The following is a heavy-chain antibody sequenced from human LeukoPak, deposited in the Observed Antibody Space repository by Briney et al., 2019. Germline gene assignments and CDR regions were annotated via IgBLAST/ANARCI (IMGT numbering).Heavy chain of an antibody. J-gene: IGHJ4*02. CDR1: GFTFTTYG. V-gene: IGHV3-49*04. D-gene: IGHD3-3*01. CDR3: TRVGRDFWSGYGRLDY. CDR2: IRSKAYGGTT. Sequence: GRSLRLSCAASGFTFTTYGMHWVRQAPGKGLEWVGFIRSKAYGGTTEYAASVKGRFTISRDDSKSIAYLQMNSLKTEDTAVYYCTRVGRDFWSGYGRLDYWGQGTLVTVSS.